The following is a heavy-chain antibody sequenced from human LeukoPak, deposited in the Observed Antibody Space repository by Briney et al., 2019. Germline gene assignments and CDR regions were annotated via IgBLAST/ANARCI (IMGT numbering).Heavy chain of an antibody. J-gene: IGHJ4*02. CDR3: ARGVYIAAAQYAY. Sequence: PSETLSLTCTVSGGSISSYYWSWIRQPPGKGLEWIGYIYYSGTPNYNPSLKSRVTISVDTSKNQFSLKLSSVTAADTAVYYCARGVYIAAAQYAYWGQGTLVTVSS. CDR1: GGSISSYY. V-gene: IGHV4-59*01. D-gene: IGHD6-13*01. CDR2: IYYSGTP.